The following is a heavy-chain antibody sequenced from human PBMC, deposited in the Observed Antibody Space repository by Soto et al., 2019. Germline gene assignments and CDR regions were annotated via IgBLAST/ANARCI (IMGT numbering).Heavy chain of an antibody. Sequence: GGSLRLSCAASGFTFDDYAMHWVRQAPGKGLEWVSGISCNSGSIDYADSVKGRFTISRDNSKNTLYLQMNSLRAEDTAVYYCAKDNAYSVGTAVAGTEDERYYYGMDVWGQGTTVTVSS. CDR1: GFTFDDYA. D-gene: IGHD6-19*01. CDR3: AKDNAYSVGTAVAGTEDERYYYGMDV. J-gene: IGHJ6*02. V-gene: IGHV3-9*01. CDR2: ISCNSGSI.